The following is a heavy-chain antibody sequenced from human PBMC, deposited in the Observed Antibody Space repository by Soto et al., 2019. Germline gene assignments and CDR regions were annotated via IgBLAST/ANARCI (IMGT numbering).Heavy chain of an antibody. Sequence: QTGGSLRLSCAASGFTFSSYAMSWVRQAPGKGLEWVSAISGSGGSTYYADSVKGRFTISRDNSKNTLYLQMNSLRAEDTAVYYCAKDQWDYYDSSAPGAFDIWGQGTMVTVSS. V-gene: IGHV3-23*01. CDR2: ISGSGGST. CDR3: AKDQWDYYDSSAPGAFDI. D-gene: IGHD3-22*01. J-gene: IGHJ3*02. CDR1: GFTFSSYA.